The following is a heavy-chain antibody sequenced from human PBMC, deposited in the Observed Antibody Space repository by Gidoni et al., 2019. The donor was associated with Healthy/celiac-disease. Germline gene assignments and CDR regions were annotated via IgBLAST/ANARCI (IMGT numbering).Heavy chain of an antibody. D-gene: IGHD2-15*01. CDR2: IWYDGSNK. Sequence: QVQLVESGGGVVQPGRSLRLSCAASGFTFRSYGMHWVRQAPGKGLEWVAVIWYDGSNKYYADSVKGRFTISRDNFKNTLYLQMNSLRAEDTAVYYCARGAYCSGGSCLYYFDYWGQGTLVTVSS. CDR1: GFTFRSYG. J-gene: IGHJ4*02. V-gene: IGHV3-33*01. CDR3: ARGAYCSGGSCLYYFDY.